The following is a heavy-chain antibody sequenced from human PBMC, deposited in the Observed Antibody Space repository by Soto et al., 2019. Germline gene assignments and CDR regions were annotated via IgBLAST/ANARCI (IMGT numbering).Heavy chain of an antibody. CDR2: ISGSGGST. CDR3: AKVSGVVIIYYYGMDV. J-gene: IGHJ6*02. V-gene: IGHV3-23*01. CDR1: GFTFSSYA. Sequence: PGGSLRLSCAASGFTFSSYAMSWVRQAPGKGLEWVSAISGSGGSTYYADSVKGRFTISRDNSKNTLYLQMNSLRAEDTAVYYCAKVSGVVIIYYYGMDVWGQGTTVTVSS. D-gene: IGHD3-3*01.